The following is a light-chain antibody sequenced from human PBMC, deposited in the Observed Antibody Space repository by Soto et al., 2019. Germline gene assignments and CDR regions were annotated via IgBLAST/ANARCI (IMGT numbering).Light chain of an antibody. CDR2: DVS. V-gene: IGLV2-14*01. J-gene: IGLJ2*01. Sequence: QSVLTQAASVSGSPGQSITISCTGTSSDVGGYNYVSWYKQHPGKAPKLMIYDVSNRPSGVSNRFSGSKSGNTASLTISGLQDEDEADYYCSSYTSSSNGVFGGGTKLTVL. CDR3: SSYTSSSNGV. CDR1: SSDVGGYNY.